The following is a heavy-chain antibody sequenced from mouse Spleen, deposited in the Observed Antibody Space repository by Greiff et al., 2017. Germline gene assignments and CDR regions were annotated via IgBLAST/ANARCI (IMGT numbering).Heavy chain of an antibody. D-gene: IGHD1-2*01. CDR2: INPYNGGT. Sequence: EVQLQQSGPVLVKPGASVKMSCKASGYTFTDYYMNWVKQSHGKSLEWIGVINPYNGGTSYNQKFKGKATLTVDKSSSTAYMELNSLTSEDSAVYYCASPILRLRPAWFAYWGQGSLVTVSA. CDR3: ASPILRLRPAWFAY. V-gene: IGHV1-19*01. CDR1: GYTFTDYY. J-gene: IGHJ3*01.